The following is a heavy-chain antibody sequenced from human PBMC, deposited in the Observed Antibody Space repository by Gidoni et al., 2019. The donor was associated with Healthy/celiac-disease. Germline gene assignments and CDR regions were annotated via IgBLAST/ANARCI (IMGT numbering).Heavy chain of an antibody. V-gene: IGHV5-51*01. D-gene: IGHD2-8*01. CDR1: GYSFTSYW. J-gene: IGHJ5*02. CDR2: ISPGDSDT. CDR3: ARQRPYCTNGVCPLHSGLVGFDP. Sequence: EVQLVQSGAEVKKPGESLKISCKGSGYSFTSYWIGWVRQMPGKGLEWLGIISPGDSDTRYSPSFQGQVTISADKSISTAYLQWSSLKASDTAMYYCARQRPYCTNGVCPLHSGLVGFDPWGQGTLVTVSS.